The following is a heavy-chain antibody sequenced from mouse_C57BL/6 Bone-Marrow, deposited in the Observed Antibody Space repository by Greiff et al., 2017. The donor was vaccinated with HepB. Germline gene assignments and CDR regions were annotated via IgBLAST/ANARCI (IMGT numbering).Heavy chain of an antibody. J-gene: IGHJ3*01. CDR3: ATSYDGYQAWFAY. D-gene: IGHD2-3*01. CDR2: ISYSGST. CDR1: GYSITSDY. V-gene: IGHV3-8*01. Sequence: EVKVVESGPGLAKPSQTLSLTCSVTGYSITSDYWNWIRKFPGNKLEYMGYISYSGSTYYNPSLKSRISITRDTSKNQYYLQLNSVTTEDTATYYCATSYDGYQAWFAYWGQGTLVTVSA.